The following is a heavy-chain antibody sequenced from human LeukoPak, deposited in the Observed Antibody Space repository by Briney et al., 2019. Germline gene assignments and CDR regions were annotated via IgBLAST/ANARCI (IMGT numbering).Heavy chain of an antibody. CDR1: GYTFTSYY. Sequence: ASVKVSCKASGYTFTSYYMHWVRQAPGQGLEWMGIINPSGGSTSYAQKFQGRVTMTRDMSTSTVYMELSSLRSEDTAVYYCARVRRRGYSSSPGDPANAFDIWGQGTMVTVSS. CDR2: INPSGGST. J-gene: IGHJ3*02. CDR3: ARVRRRGYSSSPGDPANAFDI. D-gene: IGHD6-6*01. V-gene: IGHV1-46*01.